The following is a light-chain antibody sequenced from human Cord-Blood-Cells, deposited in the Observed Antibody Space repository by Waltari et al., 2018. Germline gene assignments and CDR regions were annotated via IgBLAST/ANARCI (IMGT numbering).Light chain of an antibody. V-gene: IGLV1-47*01. CDR2: RNN. CDR3: AAWDDSLSGVV. Sequence: QSVLTQPPSASGTPGKRLTISCSGRSSNIGSNYVYWYQQLPGTAPKLIIYRNNQRPSGVPDRFSGSKSGTSASLAISGLRSEDEADYYCAAWDDSLSGVVFGGGTKLTVL. J-gene: IGLJ2*01. CDR1: SSNIGSNY.